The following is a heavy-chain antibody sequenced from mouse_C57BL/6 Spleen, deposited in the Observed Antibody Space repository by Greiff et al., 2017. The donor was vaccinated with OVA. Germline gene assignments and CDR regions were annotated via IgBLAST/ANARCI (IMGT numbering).Heavy chain of an antibody. CDR2: IDPEGGGT. CDR1: GFNIKDYY. Sequence: VQLKQSGAELVKPGASVKLSCTASGFNIKDYYMHWVKQRPEQGLEWIGRIDPEGGGTKYAAKFQGKATITADTSSSTAYLQLSSLTSEDTAVYYCARSGWLLRSLYYVDYWGQGTTVTVSA. CDR3: ARSGWLLRSLYYVDY. J-gene: IGHJ2*01. V-gene: IGHV14-2*01. D-gene: IGHD1-1*01.